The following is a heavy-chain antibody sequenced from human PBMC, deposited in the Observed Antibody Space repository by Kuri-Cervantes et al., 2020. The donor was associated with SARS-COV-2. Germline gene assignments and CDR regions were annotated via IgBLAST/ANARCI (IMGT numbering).Heavy chain of an antibody. D-gene: IGHD6-13*01. CDR1: GFTFSNSD. CDR3: VRHKAAAGIVAPD. V-gene: IGHV3-19*01. Sequence: GESLKISCAASGFTFSNSDMNWVRQAPGKGLEWVSGVSWNGSRTRYADSVKGRFIISRDNSRDFLYQQMNSLRPEDMAVYYCVRHKAAAGIVAPDWGQGTLVTVSS. CDR2: VSWNGSRT. J-gene: IGHJ4*02.